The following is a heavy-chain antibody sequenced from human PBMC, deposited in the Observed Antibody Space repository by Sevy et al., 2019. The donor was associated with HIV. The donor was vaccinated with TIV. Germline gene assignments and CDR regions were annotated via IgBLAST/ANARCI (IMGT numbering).Heavy chain of an antibody. CDR1: GLTFSDYY. V-gene: IGHV3-11*01. CDR3: VGRRYSYTYSWSYHFDY. CDR2: ISSSGTTL. J-gene: IGHJ4*02. D-gene: IGHD5-18*01. Sequence: GGSLRLSCAASGLTFSDYYMSWIRQAPGKGLEWLSYISSSGTTLYSGDSGKGRLAISRDNAKNSLYLQMNSLRAEDTAVYFCVGRRYSYTYSWSYHFDYWGQGALVTVSS.